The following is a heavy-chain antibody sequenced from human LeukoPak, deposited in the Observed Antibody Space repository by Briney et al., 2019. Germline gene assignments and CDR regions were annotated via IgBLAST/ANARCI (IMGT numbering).Heavy chain of an antibody. CDR2: IYYSGST. CDR3: AREGSLRFLAD. CDR1: GGSISSSSYY. V-gene: IGHV4-39*07. D-gene: IGHD3-3*01. J-gene: IGHJ4*02. Sequence: SETLSLTCTVSGGSISSSSYYWGWIRQPPGKGLEWIGSIYYSGSTYYNPSLKSRVTISVDTSKNQFSLKLSSVTAADTAVYYCAREGSLRFLADWGQGTLVTVSS.